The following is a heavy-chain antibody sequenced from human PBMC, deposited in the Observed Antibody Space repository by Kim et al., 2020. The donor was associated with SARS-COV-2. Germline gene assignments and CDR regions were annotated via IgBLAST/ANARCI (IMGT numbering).Heavy chain of an antibody. Sequence: GGSLRLSCAASGFTFSSYSMNWVRQAPGKGLEWVSSISSSSSYIYYADSVKGRFTISRDNAKNSLYLQMNSLRAEDTAVYYCARSGTYYDILTGPRPYYFDYWGQGTLVPVSS. CDR2: ISSSSSYI. J-gene: IGHJ4*02. V-gene: IGHV3-21*01. CDR1: GFTFSSYS. D-gene: IGHD3-9*01. CDR3: ARSGTYYDILTGPRPYYFDY.